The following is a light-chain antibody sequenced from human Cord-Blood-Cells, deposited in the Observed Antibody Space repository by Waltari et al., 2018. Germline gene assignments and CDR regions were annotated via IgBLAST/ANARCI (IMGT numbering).Light chain of an antibody. V-gene: IGLV2-11*01. Sequence: QSALTQPRSVSGSPGQSVTISCTGTSSDVGGYNYVSWYQQHPGKAPKLMIYDVSKRPSGVPDRFSGSKSGNTASLTSSGLQAEDGADYYCCSYAGSYTFGVFGGGTKLTVL. CDR1: SSDVGGYNY. CDR2: DVS. CDR3: CSYAGSYTFGV. J-gene: IGLJ3*02.